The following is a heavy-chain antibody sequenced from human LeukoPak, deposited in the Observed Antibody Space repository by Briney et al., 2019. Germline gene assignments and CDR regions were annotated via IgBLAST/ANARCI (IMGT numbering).Heavy chain of an antibody. CDR3: ARDSRITAQKPGIAAADEGYYGMDV. V-gene: IGHV1-46*02. Sequence: ASVKVSCRASGGTFKNYAFSWVRQAPGQGLEWMGIINPSGGSTSYAQRFQGRVTMTRDTSTSTVYMELSSLRSEDTAVYYCARDSRITAQKPGIAAADEGYYGMDVWGQGTTVTVSS. J-gene: IGHJ6*02. CDR1: GGTFKNYA. D-gene: IGHD6-13*01. CDR2: INPSGGST.